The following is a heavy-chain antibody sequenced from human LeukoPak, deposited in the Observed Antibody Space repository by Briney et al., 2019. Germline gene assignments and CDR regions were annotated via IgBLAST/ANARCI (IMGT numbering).Heavy chain of an antibody. Sequence: GGSLRLSCAASGFTFDDYTIHWVRQGPGKGLEWVSSISWNSGYIHYADSVRGRFTISRDNAKKSSSLQMNSLRAEDTAFYYCVKYDKKVGAFDRWGRGTLVTVSS. J-gene: IGHJ4*02. CDR2: ISWNSGYI. CDR3: VKYDKKVGAFDR. D-gene: IGHD1-26*01. V-gene: IGHV3-9*01. CDR1: GFTFDDYT.